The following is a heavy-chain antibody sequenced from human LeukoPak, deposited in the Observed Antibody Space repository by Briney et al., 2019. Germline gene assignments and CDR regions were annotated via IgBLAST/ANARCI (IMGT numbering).Heavy chain of an antibody. D-gene: IGHD1-26*01. CDR1: GYTFITYG. CDR2: ITPYNGDT. Sequence: ASGNASCKASGYTFITYGITWGRRAPGQGREWRGWITPYNGDTNYAQNLQDRVTMTTDTATSTAYMELRSLRSDDTAVYFCARVAGVSYNYFDSWGQATLVTVSS. V-gene: IGHV1-18*01. J-gene: IGHJ4*02. CDR3: ARVAGVSYNYFDS.